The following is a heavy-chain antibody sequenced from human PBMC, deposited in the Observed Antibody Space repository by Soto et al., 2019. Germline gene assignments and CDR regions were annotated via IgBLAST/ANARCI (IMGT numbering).Heavy chain of an antibody. CDR2: ISSSSSFI. CDR1: GFTFSSYS. J-gene: IGHJ4*02. Sequence: EVQLVEAGGGLVQPGGSLRLSCAASGFTFSSYSMNWVRQAPGKGLEGVSYISSSSSFIYYADSVKGRITISRDNAKNSMYLQMNSLRDEDTAVYYCARGPPGDCGGDCHPDYWGQGTLVTVSS. CDR3: ARGPPGDCGGDCHPDY. D-gene: IGHD2-21*02. V-gene: IGHV3-48*02.